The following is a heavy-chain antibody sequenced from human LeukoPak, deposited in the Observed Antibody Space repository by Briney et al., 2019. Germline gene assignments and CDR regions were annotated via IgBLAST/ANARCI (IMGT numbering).Heavy chain of an antibody. CDR3: ARVGYGSGSWGWFDP. J-gene: IGHJ5*02. V-gene: IGHV4-59*01. CDR1: GGSISGFF. CDR2: IYYSGPT. Sequence: SETLSLTCTVSGGSISGFFCTWIRQSPGKGPEYIGYIYYSGPTDYNPPLKSRVSMSVDTSKNQFFLNLTSVTAADTAIYYCARVGYGSGSWGWFDPWGQGTLVTVSS. D-gene: IGHD3-10*01.